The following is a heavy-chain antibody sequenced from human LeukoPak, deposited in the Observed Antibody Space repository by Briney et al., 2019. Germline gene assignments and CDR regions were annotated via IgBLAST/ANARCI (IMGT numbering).Heavy chain of an antibody. V-gene: IGHV1-2*06. J-gene: IGHJ4*02. CDR3: ARGAAHYGSGSYYSPTAYYFDY. Sequence: ASVKVSCKASGYTFTGYYMHWVRQAPGQGLEWEGRINLNSGGTNYEQKFQGRVTMTSDTSISTAYMELSRLRSDETAVYYCARGAAHYGSGSYYSPTAYYFDYWGQGTLVTVSS. D-gene: IGHD3-10*01. CDR2: INLNSGGT. CDR1: GYTFTGYY.